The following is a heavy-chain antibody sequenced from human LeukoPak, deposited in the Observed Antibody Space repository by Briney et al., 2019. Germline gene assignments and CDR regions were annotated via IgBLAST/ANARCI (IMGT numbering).Heavy chain of an antibody. Sequence: GGSLRLSCAASGFLFTDYYMSWLRQAPGKGLEWVSYISRNTIYYADSVKGRFTISRDNSKNTLYLQMNSLRAEDTAVYYCARACGGDCYSGWYSHWGQGTLVTVSS. CDR1: GFLFTDYY. D-gene: IGHD2-21*02. J-gene: IGHJ4*02. V-gene: IGHV3-69-1*01. CDR3: ARACGGDCYSGWYSH. CDR2: ISRNTI.